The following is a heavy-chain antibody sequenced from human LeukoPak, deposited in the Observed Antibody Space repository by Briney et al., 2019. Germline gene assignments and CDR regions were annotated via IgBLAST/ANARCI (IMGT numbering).Heavy chain of an antibody. CDR1: GFTFSDYG. D-gene: IGHD5-18*01. V-gene: IGHV3-30*18. CDR2: ISYDGSDK. CDR3: AKRRTVDTAMVTHYYGMDV. Sequence: GRSLRLSCAASGFTFSDYGIHWVRQAPGKGLEWVAVISYDGSDKYYADSVKGRFTISRDNSKNTLYLQMNSLRAEDTAVYYCAKRRTVDTAMVTHYYGMDVWGQGTTVTVSS. J-gene: IGHJ6*02.